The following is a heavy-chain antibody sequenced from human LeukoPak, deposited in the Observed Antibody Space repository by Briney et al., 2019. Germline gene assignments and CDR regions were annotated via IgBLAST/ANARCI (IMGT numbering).Heavy chain of an antibody. Sequence: PSETLSLTCAVHDYALTNHFWIWIRQPPGKGLEWIGEILHTGRTHYNPSFESRVTISLDTSKNQFFLNLTPVTAADTAVYYCARGPAAVHPWGQGTLVTVSS. CDR3: ARGPAAVHP. CDR1: DYALTNHF. V-gene: IGHV4-34*12. D-gene: IGHD6-13*01. CDR2: ILHTGRT. J-gene: IGHJ5*02.